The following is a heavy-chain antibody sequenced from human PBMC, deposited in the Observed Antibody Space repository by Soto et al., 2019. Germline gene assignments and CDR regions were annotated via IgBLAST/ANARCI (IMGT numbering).Heavy chain of an antibody. CDR3: ARDTDASGGYGGDMDV. D-gene: IGHD2-15*01. Sequence: QVQRVQSGAEVKKPGSSVKVSCKAPRGTFRNYAISWVRQAPGQGLEWMGGIVPIFGTEHYAQKFQGRVTITADESTSTAYKELSSLRFEDTAVYYCARDTDASGGYGGDMDVWGQGTTVTVSS. V-gene: IGHV1-69*01. J-gene: IGHJ6*02. CDR1: RGTFRNYA. CDR2: IVPIFGTE.